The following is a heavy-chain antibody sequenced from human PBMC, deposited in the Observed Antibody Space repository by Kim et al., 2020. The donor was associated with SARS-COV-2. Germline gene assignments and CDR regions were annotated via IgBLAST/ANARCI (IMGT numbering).Heavy chain of an antibody. CDR3: ARDSQY. J-gene: IGHJ4*02. CDR2: YDGSKG. Sequence: YDGSKGDYADSVRGRFTISRDNSQKMLYLQMNRLRAEDTAIYFCARDSQYWGQGTVVTVTS. V-gene: IGHV3-33*05.